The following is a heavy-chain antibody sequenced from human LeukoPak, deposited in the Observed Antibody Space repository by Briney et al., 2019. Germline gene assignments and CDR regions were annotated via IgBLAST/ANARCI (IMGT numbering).Heavy chain of an antibody. Sequence: SETLSLTCTVSGGSISSYYWSWIRQPPGKGLEWIGYIYYSGSTYYNPSLKSRVTISVDTSKNQFSLKLSSVTAADTAVYYCARGRMVYAIVDYWGQGTLVTVSS. V-gene: IGHV4-59*12. CDR3: ARGRMVYAIVDY. CDR1: GGSISSYY. CDR2: IYYSGST. D-gene: IGHD2-8*01. J-gene: IGHJ4*02.